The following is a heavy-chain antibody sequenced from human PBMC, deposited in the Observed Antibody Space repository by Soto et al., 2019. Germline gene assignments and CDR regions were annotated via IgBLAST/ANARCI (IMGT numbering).Heavy chain of an antibody. J-gene: IGHJ6*02. D-gene: IGHD1-26*01. CDR1: GFTFSPYG. V-gene: IGHV3-30*18. Sequence: QVQLVESGGGVVQPGRSLRLSCAASGFTFSPYGTHWVRQAPGKGLEWVAVISYDGSTKYYADSVKGRFTISRDNSNNTLYLQMNSLRADDTAVYYCAKDLGGSYPERYYYYGMDIWGQGTTVTVSS. CDR2: ISYDGSTK. CDR3: AKDLGGSYPERYYYYGMDI.